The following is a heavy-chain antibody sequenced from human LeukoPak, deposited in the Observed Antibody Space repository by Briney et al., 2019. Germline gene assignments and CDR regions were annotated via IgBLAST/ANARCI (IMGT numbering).Heavy chain of an antibody. Sequence: SSETLSLTCTVSGGSISTDYWSWIRQPPGKGLEWIGYIYYSGNTNYNPSLKSRVTISVDTSKNQFSLKLSSVTAADTAVYYCARGGRFGESSLLGYWGQGTLVTVSS. J-gene: IGHJ4*02. D-gene: IGHD3-10*01. CDR2: IYYSGNT. CDR3: ARGGRFGESSLLGY. CDR1: GGSISTDY. V-gene: IGHV4-59*01.